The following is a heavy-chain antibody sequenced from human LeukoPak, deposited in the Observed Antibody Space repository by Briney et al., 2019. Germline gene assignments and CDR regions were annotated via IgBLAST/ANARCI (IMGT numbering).Heavy chain of an antibody. J-gene: IGHJ4*02. CDR1: GGTFSSYA. CDR3: ARDLGGYCSSTSCQEYYFDY. V-gene: IGHV1-69*05. Sequence: SVKVSCKASGGTFSSYAISWVRQAPGQGLEWMGGIIPIFGTANYAQKLQGRVTMTTDTSTSTAYMELRSLRSDDTAVYYCARDLGGYCSSTSCQEYYFDYWGQGTLVTVSS. D-gene: IGHD2-2*01. CDR2: IIPIFGTA.